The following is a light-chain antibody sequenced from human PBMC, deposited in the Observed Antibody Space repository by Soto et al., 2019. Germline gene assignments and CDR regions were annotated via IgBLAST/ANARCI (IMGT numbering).Light chain of an antibody. CDR1: NSDFGGYNY. J-gene: IGLJ2*01. CDR3: SSYAGSNNVV. V-gene: IGLV2-8*01. CDR2: EVN. Sequence: QSALTQPPSASGSPGQSVTNSCTGANSDFGGYNYVSWYQQHPGKAPKLMIFEVNKRPSGVPDRFSGSKFGNTASLTVSGLQAEDEADYYCSSYAGSNNVVFGGGTKLTVL.